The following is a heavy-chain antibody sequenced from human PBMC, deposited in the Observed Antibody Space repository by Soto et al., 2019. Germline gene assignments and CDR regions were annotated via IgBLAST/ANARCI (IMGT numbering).Heavy chain of an antibody. Sequence: GESLKISCKGSGYSFAGYWITWVRQKPGKGLEWMGRIDPSDSQTNYSPSFQGHVTISADKSISTAYLQWSSLKASDTAMYYCARDYDILTGFKSPRYYYYYGMDVWGQGTTVTVSS. CDR2: IDPSDSQT. V-gene: IGHV5-10-1*01. J-gene: IGHJ6*02. CDR3: ARDYDILTGFKSPRYYYYYGMDV. CDR1: GYSFAGYW. D-gene: IGHD3-9*01.